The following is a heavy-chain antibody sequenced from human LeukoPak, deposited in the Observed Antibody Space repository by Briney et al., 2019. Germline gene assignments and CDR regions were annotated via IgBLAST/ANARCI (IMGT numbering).Heavy chain of an antibody. V-gene: IGHV1-18*01. Sequence: ASVKVSCKASGYTFTSYGISWVRQAPGQGLEWMGWISAYNGNTNYAQKLQGRVTMTTDTSTSTAYMELRSLRSDDTAVYYCARDLGYCSSTSCYTIDYWGQGTLVTVSS. CDR1: GYTFTSYG. CDR2: ISAYNGNT. D-gene: IGHD2-2*02. J-gene: IGHJ4*02. CDR3: ARDLGYCSSTSCYTIDY.